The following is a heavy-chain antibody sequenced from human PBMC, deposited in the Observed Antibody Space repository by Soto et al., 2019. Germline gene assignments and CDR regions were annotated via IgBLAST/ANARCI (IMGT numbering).Heavy chain of an antibody. CDR2: IYYSGST. CDR3: ATVVGATTPDMDV. Sequence: QVQLQESGPGLVKPSETLSLTCTVSGGSISSYYWCWIRQRPGKGLEWIGYIYYSGSTNYNPSLTSRVTISVDTAKNQFSLELSSVTAADTAVYYCATVVGATTPDMDVWGQGTTVTVSS. CDR1: GGSISSYY. J-gene: IGHJ6*02. V-gene: IGHV4-59*01. D-gene: IGHD1-26*01.